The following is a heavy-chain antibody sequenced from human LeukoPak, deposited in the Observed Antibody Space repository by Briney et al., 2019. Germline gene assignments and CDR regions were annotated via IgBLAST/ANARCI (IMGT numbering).Heavy chain of an antibody. CDR2: ISYDGSNK. D-gene: IGHD5-18*01. CDR3: AKDRRIQLWSASDY. J-gene: IGHJ4*02. V-gene: IGHV3-30*04. Sequence: PGRSLRLPCTASGFTFSVYAMHWVRQAPGKGLEWVALISYDGSNKYYADSVKGRFTISRDNSKNTLYLQMNSLRAEDTAVYYCAKDRRIQLWSASDYWGQGTLVTVSS. CDR1: GFTFSVYA.